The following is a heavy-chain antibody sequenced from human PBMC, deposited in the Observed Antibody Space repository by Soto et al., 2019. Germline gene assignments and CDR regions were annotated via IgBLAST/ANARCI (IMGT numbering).Heavy chain of an antibody. CDR2: VNPILSMS. J-gene: IGHJ4*02. CDR1: GDTFSFYS. CDR3: ATSYGSGYRAFDY. Sequence: ASVKVSCKASGDTFSFYSINWVRQAPGRGLEWMGRVNPILSMSNYAQRFQGRVTMTADKSTSTAYMELSGLRSEDTAMYYCATSYGSGYRAFDYWGQGARVTVSS. D-gene: IGHD3-10*01. V-gene: IGHV1-69*02.